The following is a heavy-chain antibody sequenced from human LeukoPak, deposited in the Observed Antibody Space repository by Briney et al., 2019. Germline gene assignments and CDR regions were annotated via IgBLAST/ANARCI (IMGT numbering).Heavy chain of an antibody. CDR2: LNHSGST. Sequence: SETLSLTCAFYGGSFSGYYWSGIRQPPKKGLEWIGELNHSGSTNYNPSLKSRVTISVDTSKNQFSLKLSSVTAADTAVYYYARAHSRYDSSGYVAYWGQGTLVTVSS. J-gene: IGHJ4*02. V-gene: IGHV4-34*01. D-gene: IGHD3-22*01. CDR1: GGSFSGYY. CDR3: ARAHSRYDSSGYVAY.